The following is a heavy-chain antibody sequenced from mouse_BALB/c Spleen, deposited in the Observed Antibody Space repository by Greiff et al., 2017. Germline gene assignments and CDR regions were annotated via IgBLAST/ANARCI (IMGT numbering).Heavy chain of an antibody. Sequence: VKLMESGPGLVQPSQSLSITCTVSGFSLTSYGVHWVRQSPGKGLEWLGVIWSGGSTDYNAAFISRLSISKDNSKSQVFFKMNSLQANDTAIYYCARGRLRPYYAMDYWGQGTSVTVSS. D-gene: IGHD2-4*01. CDR1: GFSLTSYG. CDR3: ARGRLRPYYAMDY. V-gene: IGHV2-2*02. CDR2: IWSGGST. J-gene: IGHJ4*01.